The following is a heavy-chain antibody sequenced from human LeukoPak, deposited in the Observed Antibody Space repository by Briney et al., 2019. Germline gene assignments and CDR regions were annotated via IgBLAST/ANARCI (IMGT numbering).Heavy chain of an antibody. Sequence: GGSLRLSCAASGFTFSSYAMHWVRQAPGKGLEWVAVISYDGSNKYYADSVKGRFTISRDNSKNTLYLQMNSLRAEDTAVYYCAKDLTYCGGDCYSTGYYFGYWGQGTLVTVSS. J-gene: IGHJ4*02. CDR2: ISYDGSNK. V-gene: IGHV3-30*04. CDR1: GFTFSSYA. CDR3: AKDLTYCGGDCYSTGYYFGY. D-gene: IGHD2-21*02.